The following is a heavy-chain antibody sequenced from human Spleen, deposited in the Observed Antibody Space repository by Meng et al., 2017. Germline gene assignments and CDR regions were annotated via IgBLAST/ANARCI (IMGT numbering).Heavy chain of an antibody. J-gene: IGHJ4*02. V-gene: IGHV3-23*01. CDR2: IRGSGTKT. CDR1: GFTFRNFA. CDR3: VKENDDIAVADH. D-gene: IGHD6-19*01. Sequence: GGSLRLSCAASGFTFRNFALSWVRQAPGKGLEWVSAIRGSGTKTYYADSLKGRLTISRDNSKNLLSLQVSSLRAEDTAVYYCVKENDDIAVADHWGQGTLVTVSS.